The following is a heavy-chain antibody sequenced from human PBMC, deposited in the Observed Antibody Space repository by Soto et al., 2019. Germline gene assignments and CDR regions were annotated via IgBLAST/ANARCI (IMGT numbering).Heavy chain of an antibody. V-gene: IGHV3-53*01. CDR2: IYSGGST. CDR1: RFTVSSNY. D-gene: IGHD3-22*01. CDR3: ARDRVESGYPEYFQH. J-gene: IGHJ1*01. Sequence: EVQLVESGGGLIQPGGSLRLSCAASRFTVSSNYMGWVRQAPGKGLEWVSVIYSGGSTYYADSVKGRFTISRDNSKNTLYLQMNSLRAEDTAVYYCARDRVESGYPEYFQHWGQGTLVTVS.